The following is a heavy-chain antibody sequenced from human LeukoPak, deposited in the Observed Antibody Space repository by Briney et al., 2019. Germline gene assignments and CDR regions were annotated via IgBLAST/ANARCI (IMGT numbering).Heavy chain of an antibody. CDR3: ASHPDYGTPGGFDY. CDR1: GGSISSYY. Sequence: SETLSLTCTVSGGSISSYYWSWLRQPPGKGLEWIGYIYYSGSTNYNPSLKSRVTISVDTSKNQFSLKLSSVTAADTAVYYCASHPDYGTPGGFDYWGQGTLVTVSP. V-gene: IGHV4-59*08. CDR2: IYYSGST. J-gene: IGHJ4*02. D-gene: IGHD4-17*01.